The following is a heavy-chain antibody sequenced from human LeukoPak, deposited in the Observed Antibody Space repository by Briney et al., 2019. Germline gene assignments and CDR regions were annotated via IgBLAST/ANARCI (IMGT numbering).Heavy chain of an antibody. CDR2: ISYDGSNK. V-gene: IGHV3-30*18. D-gene: IGHD3-22*01. CDR3: AKDSSKTMYYYDSSGYYGP. Sequence: GGSLRLSCAASGFTFSSYGMHWVRQAPGKGLEWVAVISYDGSNKYYADSVKGRFTISRDNSKNTLYLQMDSLRAEDTAVYYCAKDSSKTMYYYDSSGYYGPWGQGTLVTVSS. CDR1: GFTFSSYG. J-gene: IGHJ5*02.